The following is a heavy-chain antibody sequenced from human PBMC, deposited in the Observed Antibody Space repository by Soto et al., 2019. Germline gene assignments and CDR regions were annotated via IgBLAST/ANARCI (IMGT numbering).Heavy chain of an antibody. J-gene: IGHJ4*02. CDR3: AKVHCSGGSCYDYFDY. V-gene: IGHV3-23*01. D-gene: IGHD2-15*01. CDR2: ISGSGGST. CDR1: GFTFSSYA. Sequence: GGSLRLSCAASGFTFSSYAMSWVRQAPGKGLEWVSAISGSGGSTYYADSVKGRFTISRDNSKNTLYLQMNSLRAEDTAVYYCAKVHCSGGSCYDYFDYWGQGTLVTVSS.